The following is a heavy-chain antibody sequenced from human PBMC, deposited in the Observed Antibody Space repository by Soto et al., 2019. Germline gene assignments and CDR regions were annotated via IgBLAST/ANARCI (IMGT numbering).Heavy chain of an antibody. CDR1: GGSISSYY. D-gene: IGHD6-13*01. CDR3: ARAVPWGIAAHYYYYYGMDV. Sequence: SETLSLTCTVSGGSISSYYWSWIRQPPGKGLEWIGYIYYSGSTNYNPSLKSRVTISVDTSKNQFSLKLSSVTAADTAVYYRARAVPWGIAAHYYYYYGMDVWGQGTTVTVSS. V-gene: IGHV4-59*01. J-gene: IGHJ6*02. CDR2: IYYSGST.